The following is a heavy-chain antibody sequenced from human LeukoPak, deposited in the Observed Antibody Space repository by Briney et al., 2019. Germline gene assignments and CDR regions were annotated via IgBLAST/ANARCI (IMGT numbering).Heavy chain of an antibody. J-gene: IGHJ6*02. CDR1: GFTFSSYA. CDR3: AKDSSWYGMDV. CDR2: ISGSGGST. Sequence: GGSLRLSSAASGFTFSSYAMSWVRQAPGKGREGVSAISGSGGSTYYADSVKGRFTISRDNSKNTLYLQMNSLRAEDTAVYYCAKDSSWYGMDVWGQGTTVTVSS. V-gene: IGHV3-23*01. D-gene: IGHD6-13*01.